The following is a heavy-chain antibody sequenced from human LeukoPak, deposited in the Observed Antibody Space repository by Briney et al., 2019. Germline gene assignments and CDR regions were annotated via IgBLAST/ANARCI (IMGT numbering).Heavy chain of an antibody. Sequence: PGGSLRLSCAASGFTFSSYAMSWVRQAPGKGLEWVSAISGSGGSTYYADSVKGRFTISRDNSENTLYLQMNSLRAEDTAVYYCAKDRRRIAVAGISPFDYWGQGTLVTVSS. D-gene: IGHD6-19*01. V-gene: IGHV3-23*01. J-gene: IGHJ4*02. CDR1: GFTFSSYA. CDR3: AKDRRRIAVAGISPFDY. CDR2: ISGSGGST.